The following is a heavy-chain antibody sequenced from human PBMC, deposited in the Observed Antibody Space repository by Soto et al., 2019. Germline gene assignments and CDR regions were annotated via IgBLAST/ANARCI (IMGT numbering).Heavy chain of an antibody. J-gene: IGHJ4*02. Sequence: GGSLRLSCATSGFTFTAYDLTWVRQAPGKGLDWVSGISPSGATTYYADSVKGRFTISSDNSKTVLYLQLNSLRAADTAVYYFAFKGTANPFYWGQGTLVPVSS. CDR2: ISPSGATT. D-gene: IGHD2-21*02. CDR1: GFTFTAYD. V-gene: IGHV3-23*01. CDR3: AFKGTANPFY.